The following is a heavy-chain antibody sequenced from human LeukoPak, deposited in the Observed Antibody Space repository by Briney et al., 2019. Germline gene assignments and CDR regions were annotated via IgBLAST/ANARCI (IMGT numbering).Heavy chain of an antibody. CDR2: ISAYNGNT. D-gene: IGHD3-22*01. CDR3: AREGDSSGLHYYYYGMDV. J-gene: IGHJ6*02. CDR1: DYTFSTYG. Sequence: GASVKVSCKASDYTFSTYGVSWVRQAPGQGLEWMGWISAYNGNTNYAQKFQGRLTMTTDTSTSTAYMELRSLRSDDTAVYYCAREGDSSGLHYYYYGMDVWGQGTTVTVSS. V-gene: IGHV1-18*01.